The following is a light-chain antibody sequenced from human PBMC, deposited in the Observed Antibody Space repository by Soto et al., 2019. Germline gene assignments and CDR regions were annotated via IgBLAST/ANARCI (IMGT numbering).Light chain of an antibody. CDR2: DAS. V-gene: IGKV3D-20*02. Sequence: EFVLTQSPCTLSLSPGERATLSCRASQTVRNNYLAWYQQKPGQAPRLLIYDASSRATGIPDRFSGGGSGTDFTLTISSLEPEDFAVYFCQQRSSWPLTFGGGTKVDIK. J-gene: IGKJ4*01. CDR1: QTVRNNY. CDR3: QQRSSWPLT.